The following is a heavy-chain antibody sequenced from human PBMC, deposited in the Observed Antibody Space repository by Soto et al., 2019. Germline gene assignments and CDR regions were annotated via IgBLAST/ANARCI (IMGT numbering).Heavy chain of an antibody. CDR2: IYFIGNT. CDR3: ASGDAWGVLLAH. Sequence: QVQLQESGPGLVEPSQTLSLTCSVSGASINSGGYYWSWVRQPPGRGLGGIGYIYFIGNTYYNPSLGSRVTVSLDTSQNQFSLKLTSVTAADTALYYCASGDAWGVLLAHWGQGTLVTVSS. J-gene: IGHJ4*02. CDR1: GASINSGGYY. D-gene: IGHD4-17*01. V-gene: IGHV4-31*03.